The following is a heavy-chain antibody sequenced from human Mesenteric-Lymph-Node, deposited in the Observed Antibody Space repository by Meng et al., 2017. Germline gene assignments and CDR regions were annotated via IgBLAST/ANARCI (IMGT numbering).Heavy chain of an antibody. CDR1: GFSFSNYG. Sequence: QEQLVESGGGVFQPGRSLRLSCAASGFSFSNYGIHWVRQAPGKGLEWVAVISYDGSNKYYSDSVKGRFTISRDNSKNTVYLQMNSLRAEDTAVYYCAKGYNYGDNWGQGTLVTVSS. V-gene: IGHV3-30*18. CDR2: ISYDGSNK. CDR3: AKGYNYGDN. D-gene: IGHD5-24*01. J-gene: IGHJ4*02.